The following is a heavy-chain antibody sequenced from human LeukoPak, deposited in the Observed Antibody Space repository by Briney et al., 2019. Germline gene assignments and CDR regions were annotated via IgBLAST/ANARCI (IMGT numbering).Heavy chain of an antibody. CDR2: ISGSGGST. Sequence: GGSLRLSCAASGFTFSSYAMSWVRQAPGKGLEWVSAISGSGGSTYYADYVKGRFTISRDNSKNTLYLQMNSLRAEDTAVYYCANVLIRLGELSFSYFDYWGQGTLVTVSS. CDR3: ANVLIRLGELSFSYFDY. CDR1: GFTFSSYA. J-gene: IGHJ4*02. D-gene: IGHD3-16*02. V-gene: IGHV3-23*01.